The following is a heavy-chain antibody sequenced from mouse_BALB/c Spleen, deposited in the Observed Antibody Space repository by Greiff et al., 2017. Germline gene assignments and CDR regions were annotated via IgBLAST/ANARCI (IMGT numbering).Heavy chain of an antibody. Sequence: DVQLQESGGGLVQPGGSLRLSCATSGFTFTDYYMSWVRQPPGKALEWLGFIRNKANGYTTEYSTSVKGPFTISRDTSQSILYLQMNTLRADDSATYYCARSGYFDVWGAGTPVTVSA. V-gene: IGHV7-3*02. CDR2: IRNKANGYTT. CDR3: ARSGYFDV. CDR1: GFTFTDYY. J-gene: IGHJ1*01.